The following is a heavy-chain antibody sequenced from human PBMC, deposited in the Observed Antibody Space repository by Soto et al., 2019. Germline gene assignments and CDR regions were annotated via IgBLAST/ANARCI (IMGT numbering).Heavy chain of an antibody. V-gene: IGHV4-34*12. CDR3: VRRSRTYYFDY. CDR1: GGSFSGYY. J-gene: IGHJ4*02. D-gene: IGHD1-26*01. Sequence: SETLSLTCAVYGGSFSGYYWSWIRQPPGKGLEWIGSVFYSGRTYYNPSLKSRVSVSVDTSRNQFSLKLTRVTAADTAVYYCVRRSRTYYFDYWGQGTRVTVSS. CDR2: VFYSGRT.